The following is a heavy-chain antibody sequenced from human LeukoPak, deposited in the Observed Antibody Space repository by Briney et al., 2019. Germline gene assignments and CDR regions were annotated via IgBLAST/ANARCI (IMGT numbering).Heavy chain of an antibody. D-gene: IGHD3-22*01. CDR3: ARGDDSSGYYQAYYFDY. CDR1: GGSISSYD. J-gene: IGHJ4*02. Sequence: PSETLSLTCTVSGGSISSYDWSWIRQPPGKGLEWIGHIYYSGSTNYNPSLKSRVTISVDTSKNQFSLKLSSVTAADTAVYYCARGDDSSGYYQAYYFDYWGQGTLVTVSS. V-gene: IGHV4-59*01. CDR2: IYYSGST.